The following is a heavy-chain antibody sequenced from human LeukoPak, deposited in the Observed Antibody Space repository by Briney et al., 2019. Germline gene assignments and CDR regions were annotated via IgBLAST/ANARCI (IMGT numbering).Heavy chain of an antibody. Sequence: ASVKVSCKASGYTFTSYDINWVRQATGQGLEWMGWISAYNGNTNYAQKLQGRVTMTTDTSTSTAYMELRSLRSDDTAVYYCARDRAARPLNYFDYWGQGTLVTVSS. J-gene: IGHJ4*02. CDR1: GYTFTSYD. V-gene: IGHV1-18*01. CDR3: ARDRAARPLNYFDY. CDR2: ISAYNGNT. D-gene: IGHD6-6*01.